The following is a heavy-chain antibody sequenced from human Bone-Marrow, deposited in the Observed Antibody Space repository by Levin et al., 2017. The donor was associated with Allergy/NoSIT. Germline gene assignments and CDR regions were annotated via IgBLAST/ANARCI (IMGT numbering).Heavy chain of an antibody. J-gene: IGHJ4*02. Sequence: GGSLRLSCKASGYTFTYRYLHWMRQAPGEAPEWMGWITIYNGNLRYAQKFKDRLTITRENSLSRVYMELRSLTSQDTATYYCGRSSLGGNGDDYVDSWGQGTLVTVSS. CDR3: GRSSLGGNGDDYVDS. V-gene: IGHV1-45*02. CDR2: ITIYNGNL. CDR1: GYTFTYRY. D-gene: IGHD4-23*01.